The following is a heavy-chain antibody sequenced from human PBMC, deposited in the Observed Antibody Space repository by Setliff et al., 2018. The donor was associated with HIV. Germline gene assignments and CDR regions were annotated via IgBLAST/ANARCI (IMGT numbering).Heavy chain of an antibody. CDR2: INPSGGST. V-gene: IGHV1-46*01. J-gene: IGHJ4*02. Sequence: ASVKVSCKASGYSFTDYYMHWVRQAPGQGLEWMGIINPSGGSTSYAQKFQGRVTMTRDTSTSTVYMELSSLRSEDTAVYYCARDKFVDTAMVTVGFDYWGQGTLVTVSS. D-gene: IGHD5-18*01. CDR3: ARDKFVDTAMVTVGFDY. CDR1: GYSFTDYY.